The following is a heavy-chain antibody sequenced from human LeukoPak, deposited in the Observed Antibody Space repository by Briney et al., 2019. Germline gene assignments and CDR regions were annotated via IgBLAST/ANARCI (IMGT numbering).Heavy chain of an antibody. CDR1: GYTFTSYF. V-gene: IGHV1-2*02. J-gene: IGHJ6*03. CDR3: ARAPGQKTIFGVVIELRYYYMDV. Sequence: GASLKVSCKASGYTFTSYFIHWVRQAPGQGLEWMGWINPNSGGTNYAQKFQGRVTMTRDTSISTAYMELSRLRSDDTAVYYCARAPGQKTIFGVVIELRYYYMDVWGKGTTVTVSS. CDR2: INPNSGGT. D-gene: IGHD3-3*01.